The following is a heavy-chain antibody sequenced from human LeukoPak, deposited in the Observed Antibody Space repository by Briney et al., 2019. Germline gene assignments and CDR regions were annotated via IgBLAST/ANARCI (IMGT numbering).Heavy chain of an antibody. CDR1: GGSFSGYY. CDR3: ARGQYYYDSSVTYYGMDV. J-gene: IGHJ6*02. Sequence: SETLSLTCAVYGGSFSGYYWSWIRQPPGKGLEWIGEINHSGSTNYNPSLKSRVTISVDTSKNQFSLKLSSVTAADTAAYYCARGQYYYDSSVTYYGMDVWGQGTTVTVSS. CDR2: INHSGST. V-gene: IGHV4-34*01. D-gene: IGHD3-22*01.